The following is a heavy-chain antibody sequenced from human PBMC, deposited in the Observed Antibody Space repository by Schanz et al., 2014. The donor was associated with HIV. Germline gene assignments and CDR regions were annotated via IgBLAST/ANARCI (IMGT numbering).Heavy chain of an antibody. V-gene: IGHV3-11*01. CDR1: GFSLRDYY. J-gene: IGHJ4*02. CDR2: ISVSGNSI. D-gene: IGHD6-19*01. CDR3: AKTSYGWYFDY. Sequence: VQLLESGGGLVQPGGSLRLSCAASGFSLRDYYMSWIRQAPGKGLQWISYISVSGNSIYYADSVKGRFTISRDNAKNSMFLQMNSLRAEDTAIYYCAKTSYGWYFDYWGQGTLVTVSS.